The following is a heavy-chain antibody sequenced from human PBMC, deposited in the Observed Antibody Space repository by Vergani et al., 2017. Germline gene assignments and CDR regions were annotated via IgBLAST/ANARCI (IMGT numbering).Heavy chain of an antibody. CDR3: ARAAPLRNYDFWSGYYARDPNYYYYYYMDV. CDR2: ISSSSSYI. Sequence: EVQLVESGGGLVKPGGSLRLSCAASGFTFSSCSMNWVRQAPGKGLEWVSSISSSSSYIYYADSVKGRFTISRDNAKNSLYLQMNSLRAEDTAVYYCARAAPLRNYDFWSGYYARDPNYYYYYYMDVWGKGTTVTVSS. D-gene: IGHD3-3*01. CDR1: GFTFSSCS. J-gene: IGHJ6*03. V-gene: IGHV3-21*01.